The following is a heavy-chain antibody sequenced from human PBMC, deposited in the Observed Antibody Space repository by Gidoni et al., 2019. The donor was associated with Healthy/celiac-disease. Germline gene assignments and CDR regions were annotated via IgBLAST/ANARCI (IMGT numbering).Heavy chain of an antibody. CDR2: ISYDGSNK. D-gene: IGHD2-15*01. CDR1: GFTFSSYA. J-gene: IGHJ6*02. CDR3: AREISPKGDCGSGGSCNYYYGMDV. Sequence: QVQLVESGGGVVQPGRSLSLSCAASGFTFSSYAMHWVRQAPGKGLEWVAVISYDGSNKYYADSVKGRFTISRDNSKNTLYLQMNSLRAEDTAVYYCAREISPKGDCGSGGSCNYYYGMDVWGQGTTVTVSS. V-gene: IGHV3-30*01.